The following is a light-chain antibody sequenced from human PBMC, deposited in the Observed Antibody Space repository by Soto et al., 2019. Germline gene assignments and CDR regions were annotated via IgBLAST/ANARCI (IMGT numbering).Light chain of an antibody. V-gene: IGLV1-44*01. CDR2: SNN. CDR1: SFNIGSNS. J-gene: IGLJ2*01. Sequence: QSVLTQPPSASGTPGQRVTISCSGSSFNIGSNSVNWYQQLPGAAPTLLIYSNNQRPSGVPDRFSGSKSGTSASLAISGLQSEDEADYYCAAWDDRLTGHVVFGGGTKVTVL. CDR3: AAWDDRLTGHVV.